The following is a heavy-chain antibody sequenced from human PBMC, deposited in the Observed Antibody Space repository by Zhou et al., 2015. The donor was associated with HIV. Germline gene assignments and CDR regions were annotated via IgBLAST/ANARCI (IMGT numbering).Heavy chain of an antibody. CDR3: AKRHFGDYDSGTYYYYGMDV. V-gene: IGHV3-30*18. D-gene: IGHD4-17*01. J-gene: IGHJ6*02. Sequence: VQLFGVWGEAWYSLGGSLRLSCAASGFTFSSYGMHWLRQAPGKGLEWVAVISYDGSNNYFADSVKGRFTISRDNSKNTLYLQMNSLTAEDTAVYYCAKRHFGDYDSGTYYYYGMDVWGQGTTVTVSS. CDR2: ISYDGSNN. CDR1: GFTFSSYG.